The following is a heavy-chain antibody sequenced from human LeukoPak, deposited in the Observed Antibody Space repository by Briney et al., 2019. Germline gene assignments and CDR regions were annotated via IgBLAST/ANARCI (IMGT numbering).Heavy chain of an antibody. CDR3: AKDAESGFDYSISLLF. Sequence: GRSLRLSCETSGFTFSHYDMHWVRQAPGAGLEWVAGISSNANNTYYADPVKGRSTISRDNSRNTPHLKLSMLRAEDTAVYYGAKDAESGFDYSISLLFWGRGALVSVSS. D-gene: IGHD4-11*01. J-gene: IGHJ4*02. CDR2: ISSNANNT. V-gene: IGHV3-33*06. CDR1: GFTFSHYD.